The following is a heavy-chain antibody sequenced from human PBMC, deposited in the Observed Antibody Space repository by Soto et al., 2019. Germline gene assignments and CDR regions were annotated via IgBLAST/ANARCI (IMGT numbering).Heavy chain of an antibody. CDR1: GFTFSRYA. D-gene: IGHD3-10*01. Sequence: QVQVVESGGGVVQPGRSLRLSCAASGFTFSRYAIHWVRQAPGKGLEWVAVISRDGSNKYYVDSVKGRFTISRDNSSNTVYLQMNSLRDEDTAVYYCARSRNSAVADSFDFWGQGTLVTVSS. J-gene: IGHJ4*02. CDR2: ISRDGSNK. V-gene: IGHV3-30*04. CDR3: ARSRNSAVADSFDF.